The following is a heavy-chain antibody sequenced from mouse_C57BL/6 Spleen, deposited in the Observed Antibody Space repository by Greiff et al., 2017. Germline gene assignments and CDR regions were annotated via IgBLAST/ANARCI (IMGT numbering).Heavy chain of an antibody. Sequence: DVQLVESGGGLVKPGGSLKLSCAASGFTFSDYAMPWVRQAPEKGLEWVAYISSGSSTIYYADTVKGRFTISRDNAKNTLFLQLTSLRSEYTAMYYGARGSYCYGSRYFDVWGTGTTVTVSA. V-gene: IGHV5-17*01. J-gene: IGHJ1*03. CDR1: GFTFSDYA. CDR2: ISSGSSTI. CDR3: ARGSYCYGSRYFDV. D-gene: IGHD1-1*01.